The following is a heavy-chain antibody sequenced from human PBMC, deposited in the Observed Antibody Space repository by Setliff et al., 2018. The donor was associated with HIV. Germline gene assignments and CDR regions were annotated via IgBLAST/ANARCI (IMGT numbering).Heavy chain of an antibody. J-gene: IGHJ1*01. Sequence: SETLSLTCAVYGGSFSGYYWSWIRQPPGKGLEWIGRFSYNGRTYYIPSLKSRVTISVDTSRNQFSLRLNSVTAADTAVYFCARKQWGSSGYYEFFQQWGQGTLVTVSS. CDR3: ARKQWGSSGYYEFFQQ. V-gene: IGHV4-34*01. CDR2: FSYNGRT. D-gene: IGHD3-22*01. CDR1: GGSFSGYY.